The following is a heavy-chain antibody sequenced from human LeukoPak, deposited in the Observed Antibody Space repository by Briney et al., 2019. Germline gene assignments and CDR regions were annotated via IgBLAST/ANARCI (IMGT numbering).Heavy chain of an antibody. V-gene: IGHV4-39*01. CDR1: GGSISSSSYF. CDR2: ISHSGST. CDR3: ARRITGTTSDSFDY. D-gene: IGHD1-20*01. Sequence: SETLSLICTVFGGSISSSSYFWGWIRQPAGKGLEWIGSISHSGSTYYDPSLKSRITISVDTSKNQFSLKVRSVTAADTAVYYCARRITGTTSDSFDYWGQGILVTVSS. J-gene: IGHJ4*02.